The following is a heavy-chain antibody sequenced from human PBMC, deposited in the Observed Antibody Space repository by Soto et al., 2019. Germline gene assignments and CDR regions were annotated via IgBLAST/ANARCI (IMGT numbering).Heavy chain of an antibody. CDR2: INHSGST. D-gene: IGHD3-22*01. CDR1: GGSFSGYY. Sequence: SETLSLTCAVYGGSFSGYYWSWIRQPPGKGLEWIGEINHSGSTNYNPSLKSRVTISVDTSKNQFSLKLSSVTAADTAVYYCASGFCSGSLKCDSSGSYSDYWGQGTLVTVSS. J-gene: IGHJ4*02. V-gene: IGHV4-34*01. CDR3: ASGFCSGSLKCDSSGSYSDY.